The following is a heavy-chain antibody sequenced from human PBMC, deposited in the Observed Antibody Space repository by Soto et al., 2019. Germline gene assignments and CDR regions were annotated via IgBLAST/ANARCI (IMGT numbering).Heavy chain of an antibody. J-gene: IGHJ6*03. CDR1: GFTFSSYA. V-gene: IGHV3-23*01. D-gene: IGHD2-2*01. CDR2: ISGSGGST. Sequence: GGSLRLSCAASGFTFSSYAMSWVRQAPGKGLEWVSGISGSGGSTYYADSGKGRFTISRDNSKNTLYLQMNSLRAEDTAIYYCAKDPATDYYYYYYMDVWGKGTTVTVSS. CDR3: AKDPATDYYYYYYMDV.